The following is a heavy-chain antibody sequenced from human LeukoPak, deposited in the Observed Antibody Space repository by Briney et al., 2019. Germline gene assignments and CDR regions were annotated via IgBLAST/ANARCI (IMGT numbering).Heavy chain of an antibody. CDR1: GGSFSGYY. CDR2: IYYSGST. Sequence: SETLSLTCAVYGGSFSGYYWSWIRQPPGKGLEWIGYIYYSGSTNYNPSLKSRVTISVDTSKNQFSLKLSSVTAADTAVYYCARAIRLKSMSFNYYYYYGMDVWGQGTTVTVSS. J-gene: IGHJ6*02. CDR3: ARAIRLKSMSFNYYYYYGMDV. V-gene: IGHV4-59*01.